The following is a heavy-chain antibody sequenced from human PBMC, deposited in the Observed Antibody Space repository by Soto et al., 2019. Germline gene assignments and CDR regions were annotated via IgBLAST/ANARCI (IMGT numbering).Heavy chain of an antibody. Sequence: QVQLQESGPGLVKPSQTLSLTCTVSGASIGSGTYYWHWIRQHPGKGLEWIGWLSHSGGTYYKPSLRSRMTISVATSKDQFSLRLTSVTAADTAVYYCARGTRPDTRFGESIFDFWGQGTLVTVSS. CDR1: GASIGSGTYY. CDR2: LSHSGGT. V-gene: IGHV4-31*03. J-gene: IGHJ4*02. CDR3: ARGTRPDTRFGESIFDF. D-gene: IGHD3-10*01.